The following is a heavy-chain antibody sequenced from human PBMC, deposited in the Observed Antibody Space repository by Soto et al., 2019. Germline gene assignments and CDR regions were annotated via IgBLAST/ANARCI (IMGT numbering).Heavy chain of an antibody. CDR1: GGSISSSSYY. V-gene: IGHV4-61*05. Sequence: SETLSLTCTVSGGSISSSSYYWSWIRQPPGKGLEWIGYIYYSGSTNYNPSLKSRVTISVDTSKNQFSLKLSSVTAADTSVYYCARRWGRTFDYWGQGTLVTVSS. CDR3: ARRWGRTFDY. D-gene: IGHD7-27*01. J-gene: IGHJ4*02. CDR2: IYYSGST.